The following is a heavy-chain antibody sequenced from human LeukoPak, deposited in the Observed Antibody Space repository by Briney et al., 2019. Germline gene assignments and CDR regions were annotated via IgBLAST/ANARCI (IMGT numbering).Heavy chain of an antibody. J-gene: IGHJ5*02. CDR1: GGSISSGSYY. V-gene: IGHV4-61*02. D-gene: IGHD3-9*01. Sequence: PSETLSLTCTVSGGSISSGSYYWSWIRQPAGKGLEWIGRIYTSGSTNYNHSLKSRVTISVDTSKNQFSLKLSSVTAADTAVYYCASLTGLGWFDPWGQGTLVTVSS. CDR2: IYTSGST. CDR3: ASLTGLGWFDP.